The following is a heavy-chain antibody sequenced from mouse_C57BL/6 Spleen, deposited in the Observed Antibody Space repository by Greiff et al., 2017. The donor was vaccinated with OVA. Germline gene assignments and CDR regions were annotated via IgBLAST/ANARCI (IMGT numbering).Heavy chain of an antibody. CDR2: IDPSDSYT. D-gene: IGHD4-1*01. V-gene: IGHV1-69*01. CDR1: GYTFTSYW. Sequence: QVQLQQPGAELVMPGASVKLSCKASGYTFTSYWMHWVKQRPGQGLEWIGEIDPSDSYTNYNQTFKGKSTLTIDKSSSTAYMQLSSLTSEDSAVYYCARSGLGLDYWGQGTTLTVSS. J-gene: IGHJ2*01. CDR3: ARSGLGLDY.